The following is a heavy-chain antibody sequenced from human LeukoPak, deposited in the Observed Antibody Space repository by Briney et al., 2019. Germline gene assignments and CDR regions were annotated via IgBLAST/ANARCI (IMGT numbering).Heavy chain of an antibody. CDR3: ARGGHSYGYLGAVIY. V-gene: IGHV3-20*04. Sequence: TGGSLRLSCTVSGFTVSSNSMSWVRQAPGKGLEWVSGINWSGSSTGYADSVKGRFTISRDNAKNSLYLQMNSLRAEDTALYYCARGGHSYGYLGAVIYWGQGTLVTVSS. D-gene: IGHD5-18*01. J-gene: IGHJ4*02. CDR2: INWSGSST. CDR1: GFTVSSNS.